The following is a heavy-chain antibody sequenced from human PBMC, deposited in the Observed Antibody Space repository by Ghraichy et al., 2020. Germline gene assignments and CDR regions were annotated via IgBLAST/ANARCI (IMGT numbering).Heavy chain of an antibody. CDR3: AKAEPEKSGSYRYYYYYYMDV. CDR2: ISYDGSNK. Sequence: GGSLRLSCAASGFTFSSYGMHWVRQAPGKGLEWVAVISYDGSNKYYADSVKGRFTISRDNSKNTLYLQMNSLRAEDTAVYYCAKAEPEKSGSYRYYYYYYMDVWGKGTTVTVSS. CDR1: GFTFSSYG. J-gene: IGHJ6*03. V-gene: IGHV3-30*18. D-gene: IGHD3-10*01.